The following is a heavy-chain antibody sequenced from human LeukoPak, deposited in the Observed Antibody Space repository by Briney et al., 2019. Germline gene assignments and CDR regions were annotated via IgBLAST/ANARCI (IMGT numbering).Heavy chain of an antibody. D-gene: IGHD1-1*01. CDR2: IYHSGST. V-gene: IGHV4-30-2*02. J-gene: IGHJ6*02. CDR3: ARGGTLRNGMDV. Sequence: SETLSLTCAVSGGSISSGGYSWSWIRQPPGKGLEWIGYIYHSGSTYYNPSLKSRVTISVDTSKNQFSLKLSSVTTADTAVYYCARGGTLRNGMDVWGQGTTVTVSS. CDR1: GGSISSGGYS.